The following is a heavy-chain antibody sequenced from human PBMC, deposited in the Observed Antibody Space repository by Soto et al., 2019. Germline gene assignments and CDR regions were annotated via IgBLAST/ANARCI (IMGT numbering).Heavy chain of an antibody. D-gene: IGHD1-1*01. Sequence: PSETLSLTCTVSGGSISSSPYYWGWIRRPPGKGPEWLGTIYYTGSTYYNPSLKSRVTISVDTSKNQFSLKLSSVTAADTAVYYCAGQSSWEPTGHFDYWGQGTLVTVSS. CDR1: GGSISSSPYY. CDR3: AGQSSWEPTGHFDY. CDR2: IYYTGST. V-gene: IGHV4-39*01. J-gene: IGHJ4*02.